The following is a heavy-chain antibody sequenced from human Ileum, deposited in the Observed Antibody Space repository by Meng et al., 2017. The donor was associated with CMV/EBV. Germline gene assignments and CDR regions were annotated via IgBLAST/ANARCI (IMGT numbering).Heavy chain of an antibody. J-gene: IGHJ4*02. V-gene: IGHV3-30*02. Sequence: GESLKISCAASGFTFSSYGMHWVRQAPGKGLEWVAFIRYDGSNKYYADSVKGRFTISRDNSKNTLYLQMNSLRAEDTAVYYCARDFDYWGQGTLVTVSS. CDR2: IRYDGSNK. CDR3: ARDFDY. CDR1: GFTFSSYG.